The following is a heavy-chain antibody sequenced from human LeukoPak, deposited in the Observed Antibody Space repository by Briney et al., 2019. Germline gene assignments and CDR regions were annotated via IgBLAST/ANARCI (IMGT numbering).Heavy chain of an antibody. Sequence: GESLKISCKGSGYSFTSYCIGWVRQMPGKGLEWMGIIYPGDSDTRYSPSFQGQVTISADKSISTAYLQWSSLKASDTAMYYCARNLDYGDYHYLFDYWGQGTLVTVSS. V-gene: IGHV5-51*01. CDR1: GYSFTSYC. D-gene: IGHD4-17*01. CDR3: ARNLDYGDYHYLFDY. J-gene: IGHJ4*02. CDR2: IYPGDSDT.